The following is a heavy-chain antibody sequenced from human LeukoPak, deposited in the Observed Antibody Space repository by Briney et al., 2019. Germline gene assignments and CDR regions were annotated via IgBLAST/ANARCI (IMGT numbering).Heavy chain of an antibody. Sequence: SETLSLTCTVSGGSISSSSYYWGWIRQPPGKGLEWIGSIYYSGSPYYNPSLQSRVTISVDTSKNQFSLKLSSVTAADTAVYYCASLKSGYSSYWGQGTLVTVSS. CDR3: ASLKSGYSSY. V-gene: IGHV4-39*07. J-gene: IGHJ4*02. D-gene: IGHD3-3*01. CDR1: GGSISSSSYY. CDR2: IYYSGSP.